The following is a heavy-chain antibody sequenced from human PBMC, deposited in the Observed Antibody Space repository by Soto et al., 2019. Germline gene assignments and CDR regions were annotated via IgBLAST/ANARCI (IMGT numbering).Heavy chain of an antibody. V-gene: IGHV3-30*03. CDR3: VGGKFYFDY. D-gene: IGHD3-10*01. CDR1: GFPFTSYG. Sequence: QVQLVESGGGVVQPGRSLRLSCAASGFPFTSYGMHWVREGPGKGLEWLAVISYDGSNKFYADSVKGRFTISRDNTNNAMYLQMNTLRPEDTALYYCVGGKFYFDYRSQGTLFIVSS. CDR2: ISYDGSNK. J-gene: IGHJ4*02.